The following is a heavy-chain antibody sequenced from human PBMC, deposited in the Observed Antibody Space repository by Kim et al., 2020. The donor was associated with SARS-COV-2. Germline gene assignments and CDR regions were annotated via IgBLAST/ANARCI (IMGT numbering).Heavy chain of an antibody. D-gene: IGHD3-16*02. V-gene: IGHV7-4-1*02. CDR1: GYTFTNNA. CDR3: ARVIWGTYRYPDY. CDR2: INTDTGNP. J-gene: IGHJ4*02. Sequence: ASVKVSCKASGYTFTNNAISWVRQAPGQGLEWMGWINTDTGNPTYAQAFTRRFVFSVDTSVTTAYLQISSLEAEDTALYYCARVIWGTYRYPDYWGQGTL.